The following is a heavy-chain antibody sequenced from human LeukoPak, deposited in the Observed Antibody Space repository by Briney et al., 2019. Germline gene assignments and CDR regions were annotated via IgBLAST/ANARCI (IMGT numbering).Heavy chain of an antibody. V-gene: IGHV3-21*01. CDR2: ISSSSSYI. CDR1: GFTFSSYA. J-gene: IGHJ4*02. D-gene: IGHD6-13*01. CDR3: AREEQQLASGALDY. Sequence: GGSLRLSCAASGFTFSSYAMSWVRQAPGKGLEWVSSISSSSSYIYYADSVKGRFTISRDNAKNSLYLQMNSLRAEDTAVYYCAREEQQLASGALDYWGQGTLVTVSS.